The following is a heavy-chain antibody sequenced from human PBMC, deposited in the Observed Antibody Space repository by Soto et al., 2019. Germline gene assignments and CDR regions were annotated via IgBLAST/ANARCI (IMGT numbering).Heavy chain of an antibody. CDR1: GYTFTSYY. Sequence: QVHLVQSGAEVKEPGASVKVSCKASGYTFTSYYIHWVRQAPGQGLEWMGMINPSGGSTNYAQKFQGRVTRTRDTSTSTVHVELSSLRSEDTAVYYCAREGRYCTSASCKHDAFDIWGQVTMVTVSS. D-gene: IGHD2-2*01. CDR2: INPSGGST. J-gene: IGHJ3*02. CDR3: AREGRYCTSASCKHDAFDI. V-gene: IGHV1-46*01.